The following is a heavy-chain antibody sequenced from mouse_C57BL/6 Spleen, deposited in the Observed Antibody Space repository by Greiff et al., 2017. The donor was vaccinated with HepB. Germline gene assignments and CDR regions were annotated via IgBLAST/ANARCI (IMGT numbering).Heavy chain of an antibody. Sequence: QVQLKESGAELVKPGASVKISCKASGYAFSSYWMNWVKQRPGKGLEWIGQIYPGDGDTNYNGKFKGKATLTADKSSSTAYMQLSSLTSEDSAVYFCARVEGVYWFAYWGQGTLVTVSA. CDR2: IYPGDGDT. CDR3: ARVEGVYWFAY. CDR1: GYAFSSYW. J-gene: IGHJ3*01. V-gene: IGHV1-80*01.